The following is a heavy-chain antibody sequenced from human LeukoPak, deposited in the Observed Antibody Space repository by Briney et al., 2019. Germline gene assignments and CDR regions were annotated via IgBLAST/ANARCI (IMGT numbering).Heavy chain of an antibody. V-gene: IGHV3-30-3*01. J-gene: IGHJ4*02. Sequence: GGSLRLSCAASGFTFSSYAMHWVRQAPGKGLEWVAVISYDGSNKYYADSVKGRFTISRDNSKNTVFLQMNSLTDEDTAVYYCAKDAADSSSWYCLDYWGQGTLVTVSS. CDR2: ISYDGSNK. CDR3: AKDAADSSSWYCLDY. CDR1: GFTFSSYA. D-gene: IGHD6-13*01.